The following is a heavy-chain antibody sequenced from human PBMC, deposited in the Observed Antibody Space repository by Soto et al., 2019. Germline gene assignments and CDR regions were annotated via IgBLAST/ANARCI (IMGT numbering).Heavy chain of an antibody. J-gene: IGHJ4*02. CDR1: GGTFSRYA. CDR2: IIPMFGKA. CDR3: ARDGTLYDSSGYYYVY. V-gene: IGHV1-69*13. Sequence: ASVKVSCKASGGTFSRYAISWVRQAPGQGLEWMGGIIPMFGKANYAQKFQGRVTITADESTSTGYMELRSLISEDTAVYYCARDGTLYDSSGYYYVYWGQGTLVTVSS. D-gene: IGHD3-22*01.